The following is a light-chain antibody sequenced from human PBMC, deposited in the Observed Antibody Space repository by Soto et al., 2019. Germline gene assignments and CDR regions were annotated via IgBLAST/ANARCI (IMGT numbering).Light chain of an antibody. V-gene: IGKV3-20*01. CDR1: QGVSSSY. J-gene: IGKJ1*01. Sequence: EIVLTQSPGTLSLSPGERATLSCRASQGVSSSYLAWYQQKDGQAPRLVIYGASIRATGIPDGFSGRGSGTDFTLTISRLEPEDSAVYYCQHYCNSPQTFGQGTKVEIK. CDR3: QHYCNSPQT. CDR2: GAS.